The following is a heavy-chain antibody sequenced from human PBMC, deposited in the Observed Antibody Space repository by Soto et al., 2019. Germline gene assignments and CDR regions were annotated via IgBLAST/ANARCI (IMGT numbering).Heavy chain of an antibody. V-gene: IGHV3-64D*06. J-gene: IGHJ6*02. CDR3: VTPYYDFWSGYYTGGLDF. D-gene: IGHD3-3*01. Sequence: XGSLRLSCSAAGFTFSSYTMHWVRQAPGKGLEYVSAISSNGGSTYYADSVKGRFTISRDNSKNTLYLQMSSLRAEDTAVYYCVTPYYDFWSGYYTGGLDFWGQGTTVTVSS. CDR2: ISSNGGST. CDR1: GFTFSSYT.